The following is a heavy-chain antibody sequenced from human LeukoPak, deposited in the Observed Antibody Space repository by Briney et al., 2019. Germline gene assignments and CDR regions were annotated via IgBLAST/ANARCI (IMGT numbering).Heavy chain of an antibody. J-gene: IGHJ4*02. D-gene: IGHD5-24*01. CDR3: ARLPPGKGDGYTYVDS. Sequence: KSSETLSLTCVVSGYSISGAYYWGWIRQPPGKGLEWIGNFYHSGRTYYSPSLKSRITISVDTSKNQFSLKLSSVTAADTAVYYCARLPPGKGDGYTYVDSWGQGTLVTVSS. CDR2: FYHSGRT. V-gene: IGHV4-38-2*01. CDR1: GYSISGAYY.